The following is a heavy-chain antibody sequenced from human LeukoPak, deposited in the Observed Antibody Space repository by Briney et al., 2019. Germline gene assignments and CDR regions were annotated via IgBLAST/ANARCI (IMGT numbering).Heavy chain of an antibody. J-gene: IGHJ4*02. V-gene: IGHV3-23*01. CDR1: GFTFNSYA. Sequence: GGSLRLSCAASGFTFNSYAMSWVRQAPGKGLEWVSAISGSGASTYYADAVKGRFTISRDNSKNTLYLQMNSLRIEDTAVYYCGRGSVGFGELNYWGQGTLVTVSS. D-gene: IGHD3-10*01. CDR3: GRGSVGFGELNY. CDR2: ISGSGAST.